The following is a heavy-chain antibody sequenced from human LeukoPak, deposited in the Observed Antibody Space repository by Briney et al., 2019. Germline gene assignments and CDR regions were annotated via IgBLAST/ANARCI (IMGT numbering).Heavy chain of an antibody. D-gene: IGHD2-15*01. J-gene: IGHJ5*02. V-gene: IGHV1-2*04. CDR2: INPNSGGT. Sequence: ASVKVSCKASGYTFTGYYMHWVRQAPGQGLEWMGWINPNSGGTNYAQKFQGWVTMTRDTSISTAYMELSRLRSDDTAVYYCARGNQYCSGGSCYDNWFDPWGQGTLVTVSS. CDR3: ARGNQYCSGGSCYDNWFDP. CDR1: GYTFTGYY.